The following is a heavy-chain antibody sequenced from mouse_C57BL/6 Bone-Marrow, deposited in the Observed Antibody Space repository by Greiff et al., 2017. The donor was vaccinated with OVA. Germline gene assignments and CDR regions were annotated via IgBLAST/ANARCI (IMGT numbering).Heavy chain of an antibody. CDR1: GYTFTSYW. CDR2: IYPGSGST. J-gene: IGHJ2*01. D-gene: IGHD3-2*02. V-gene: IGHV1-55*01. Sequence: VQLQQPGAELVKPGASVKMSCKASGYTFTSYWITWVKQRPGQGLEWIGDIYPGSGSTNYNEKFKSKATLTVDTSSSTAYMQLSSLTSEDSAVYDCARQLRLRKVFDYWGQGTTLTVSS. CDR3: ARQLRLRKVFDY.